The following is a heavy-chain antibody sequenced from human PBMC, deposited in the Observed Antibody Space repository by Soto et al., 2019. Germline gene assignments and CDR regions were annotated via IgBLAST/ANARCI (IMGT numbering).Heavy chain of an antibody. CDR3: ARDNDRPQLGGNYYYILDV. V-gene: IGHV1-69*12. CDR2: IRPLFRTP. D-gene: IGHD1-1*01. CDR1: GGTFRNSA. J-gene: IGHJ6*02. Sequence: QVQLEQSGAEVKKPGSSVKVSCKASGGTFRNSAISWVRQAPGQGLERMGGIRPLFRTPDYSQKFQGRVTITADESTSTAYMELSGLRSDDTAVYYCARDNDRPQLGGNYYYILDVWGQGTTVTVSS.